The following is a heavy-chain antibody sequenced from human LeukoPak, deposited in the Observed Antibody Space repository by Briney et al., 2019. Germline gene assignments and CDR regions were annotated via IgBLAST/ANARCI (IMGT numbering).Heavy chain of an antibody. CDR1: GFTFRSYW. Sequence: PGGSLRLSCTASGFTFRSYWMHWVRQAPGKGRVGGSFINHDGSNTSYADSVKRRFTVSRDNAKNTLYLQVNSPTAEHTAVYYYTISRAFWSNYSGLFHWGQGTLGTVSS. CDR2: INHDGSNT. J-gene: IGHJ4*02. D-gene: IGHD3-3*01. V-gene: IGHV3-74*01. CDR3: TISRAFWSNYSGLFH.